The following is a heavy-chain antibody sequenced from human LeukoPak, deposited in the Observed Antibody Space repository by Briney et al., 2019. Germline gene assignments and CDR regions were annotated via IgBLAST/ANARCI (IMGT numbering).Heavy chain of an antibody. CDR3: AKRYYYDSSGYKSAFDY. Sequence: PGGSLRLSCAASGFTFSSYAMSWVRQAPGKGLEWVSAISGSGGSTYYADSVKGRFTISRDNSKNTLYLQMNSLRAEDTAVYYCAKRYYYDSSGYKSAFDYWGQGTLVTVSS. J-gene: IGHJ4*02. CDR1: GFTFSSYA. V-gene: IGHV3-23*01. D-gene: IGHD3-22*01. CDR2: ISGSGGST.